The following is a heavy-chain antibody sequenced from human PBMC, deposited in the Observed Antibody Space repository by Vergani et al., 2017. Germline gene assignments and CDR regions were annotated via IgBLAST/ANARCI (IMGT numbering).Heavy chain of an antibody. CDR2: ISYDGSNK. CDR3: ARENCSGGDCSRDY. Sequence: QVQLVESGGGVVQPGRSLRLSCAASGFTFSSYAMHWVRQAPGKGLEWVAVISYDGSNKYYADSVKGRFTISRDNSKNTLYLQMNSLRAEDTAVYYCARENCSGGDCSRDYWGQGSLVTVSS. D-gene: IGHD2-15*01. J-gene: IGHJ4*02. CDR1: GFTFSSYA. V-gene: IGHV3-30-3*01.